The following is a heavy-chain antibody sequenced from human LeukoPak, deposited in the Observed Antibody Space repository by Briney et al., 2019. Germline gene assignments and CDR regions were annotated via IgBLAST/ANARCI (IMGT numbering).Heavy chain of an antibody. D-gene: IGHD3-22*01. Sequence: GGSLRLSCAASGFTFSTYAVNWVRQAPGKGLEWVSTISGSGDSTYYADSVKGRFTISRDNSKDTLYLQMSSVRVDDTAVYYFARDRGRYYVSRGLYWGYYFDSWGQGILVIVST. CDR2: ISGSGDST. CDR1: GFTFSTYA. J-gene: IGHJ4*02. V-gene: IGHV3-23*01. CDR3: ARDRGRYYVSRGLYWGYYFDS.